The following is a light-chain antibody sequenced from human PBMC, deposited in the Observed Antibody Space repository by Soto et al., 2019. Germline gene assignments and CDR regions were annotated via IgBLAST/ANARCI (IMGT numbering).Light chain of an antibody. CDR3: QQYGSSPVT. CDR2: GAS. J-gene: IGKJ4*01. CDR1: QSVGSN. Sequence: DIVLTQSPATLSVSPGAGATLSCRASQSVGSNLAWYQQKPGQTPRVLIYGASTRAIGIPARFSGSGFGTDFTLTISRLEPEDFAVYYCQQYGSSPVTFGGGTKVDIK. V-gene: IGKV3-20*01.